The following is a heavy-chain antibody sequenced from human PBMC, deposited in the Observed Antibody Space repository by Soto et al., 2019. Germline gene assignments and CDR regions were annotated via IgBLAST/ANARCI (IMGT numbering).Heavy chain of an antibody. V-gene: IGHV4-34*01. CDR1: GGSFSGYY. Sequence: SETLSLTCAVYGGSFSGYYWSWFRQPPGKGLEWIGEINHSGSTNYNPSLKSRVTISVDTSKNQFSLKLSSVTAADTAVYYCARDSPYSGYDWGQGTRVTVSS. J-gene: IGHJ4*02. CDR2: INHSGST. D-gene: IGHD5-12*01. CDR3: ARDSPYSGYD.